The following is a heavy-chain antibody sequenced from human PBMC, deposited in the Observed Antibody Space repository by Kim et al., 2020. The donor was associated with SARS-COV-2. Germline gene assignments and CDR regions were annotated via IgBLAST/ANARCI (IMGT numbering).Heavy chain of an antibody. J-gene: IGHJ5*02. CDR3: AREGGSGWYVNWFDP. CDR1: GFTFSSYA. V-gene: IGHV3-30*04. CDR2: ISYDGSNK. D-gene: IGHD6-19*01. Sequence: GGSLRLSCAASGFTFSSYAMHWVRQAPGKGLEWVAVISYDGSNKYYADSVKGRFTISRDNSKNTLYLQMNSLRAEDTAVYYCAREGGSGWYVNWFDPWGQGTLVTVSS.